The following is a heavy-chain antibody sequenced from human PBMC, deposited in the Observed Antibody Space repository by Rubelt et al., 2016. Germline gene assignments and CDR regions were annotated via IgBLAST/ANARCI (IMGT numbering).Heavy chain of an antibody. D-gene: IGHD3-10*01. CDR2: IFWDDDQ. Sequence: QITLKESGPTLVKPTQTLTLTCTFSGFSLSTSGVGVGWIRQPPGKALEWLALIFWDDDQRYSPSLKSRLTITKDTSKNQVVLPMTNMDPVDTATYYCANSYYYGSGLRTYYFDYWGQGTLVTVSS. J-gene: IGHJ4*02. CDR1: GFSLSTSGVG. CDR3: ANSYYYGSGLRTYYFDY. V-gene: IGHV2-5*02.